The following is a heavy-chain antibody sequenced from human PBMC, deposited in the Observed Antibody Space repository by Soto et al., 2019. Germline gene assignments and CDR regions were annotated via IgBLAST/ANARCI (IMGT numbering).Heavy chain of an antibody. CDR1: GFTFSTYG. D-gene: IGHD6-13*01. J-gene: IGHJ4*02. Sequence: HPGGSLRLSCAASGFTFSTYGIHWVRQAPGKGLEWVAVISYDGSDRRYADAIKGRFTISRDNSMNTVSLQMNSLRPEDTALYYCAKEVKGKSWYEHWGQGTLVTVSS. CDR2: ISYDGSDR. V-gene: IGHV3-30*18. CDR3: AKEVKGKSWYEH.